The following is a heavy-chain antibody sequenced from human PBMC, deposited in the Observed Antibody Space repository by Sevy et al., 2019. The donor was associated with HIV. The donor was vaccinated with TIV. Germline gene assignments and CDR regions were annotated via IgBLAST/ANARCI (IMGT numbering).Heavy chain of an antibody. CDR3: TKSPIQAGFDY. V-gene: IGHV3-23*01. D-gene: IGHD3-10*01. J-gene: IGHJ4*02. CDR1: GFPFSTYA. CDR2: ISGNGDNT. Sequence: GGSLRLSCAASGFPFSTYAMSWVRQAPGKGLEWVSAISGNGDNTYYTDSVKGRIDISRDNSKKTLFRHMTSLRAEDTAVYYCTKSPIQAGFDYWGQGTLVTVSS.